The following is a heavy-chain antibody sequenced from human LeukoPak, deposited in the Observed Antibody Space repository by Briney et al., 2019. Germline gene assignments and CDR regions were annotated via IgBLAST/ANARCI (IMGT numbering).Heavy chain of an antibody. Sequence: SETLSLTCTVSGGSISSSSYYWGWIRQPPGKGLEWIGSIYYSGSTYYNPSLKSRVTISVDTSKSQFSLKLSSVTAADTAVYYCARDNSQLLWFGELSGAFDIWGQGTMVTVSS. CDR1: GGSISSSSYY. CDR2: IYYSGST. J-gene: IGHJ3*02. CDR3: ARDNSQLLWFGELSGAFDI. D-gene: IGHD3-10*01. V-gene: IGHV4-39*07.